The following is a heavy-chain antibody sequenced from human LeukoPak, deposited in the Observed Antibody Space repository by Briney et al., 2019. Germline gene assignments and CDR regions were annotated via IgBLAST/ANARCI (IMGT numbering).Heavy chain of an antibody. V-gene: IGHV4-59*01. D-gene: IGHD5-12*01. CDR2: IYYSGST. Sequence: SETLSLTCTVSGGSISSYYWSWIRQPPGKGLEWIGYIYYSGSTNYNPSLKSRVTISVDTSKNQFSLKLSSVTAADTAVYYCARDRNSGYDLYYYYGMDVWGQGTTITVSS. J-gene: IGHJ6*02. CDR3: ARDRNSGYDLYYYYGMDV. CDR1: GGSISSYY.